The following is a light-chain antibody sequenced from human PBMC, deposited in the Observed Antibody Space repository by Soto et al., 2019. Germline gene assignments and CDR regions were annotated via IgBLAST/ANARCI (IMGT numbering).Light chain of an antibody. CDR2: RAS. J-gene: IGKJ1*01. V-gene: IGKV4-1*01. Sequence: DIVMTQSPDSLAVSLGERATINCKSSQSILYSPNNKNYLAWYQHRPGQPPNLLIYRASTRESGVPDRFSGSGSGTNFTLTISSLQAEDVAVYYCQQYYTNSWTFGQGTRVEI. CDR1: QSILYSPNNKNY. CDR3: QQYYTNSWT.